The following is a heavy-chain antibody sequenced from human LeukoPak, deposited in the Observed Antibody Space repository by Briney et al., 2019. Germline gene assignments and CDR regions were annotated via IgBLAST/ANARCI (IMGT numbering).Heavy chain of an antibody. CDR1: GFTFSSYG. D-gene: IGHD3-3*01. CDR2: IRYDGSNK. CDR3: AKDLLSGYRAWVLWGY. Sequence: GGSLRLSCAASGFTFSSYGMHWVRQAPGKGLEWVAFIRYDGSNKYYADSVKGRFTISRDNSKNTLYLQMNSLRAEDTAVYYCAKDLLSGYRAWVLWGYWGQGTLVTVSS. J-gene: IGHJ4*02. V-gene: IGHV3-30*02.